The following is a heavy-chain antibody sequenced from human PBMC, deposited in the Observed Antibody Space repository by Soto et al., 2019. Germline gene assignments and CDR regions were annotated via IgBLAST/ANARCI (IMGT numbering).Heavy chain of an antibody. J-gene: IGHJ6*03. CDR1: GFTFSSYA. CDR3: ARLQTNYYYYYYMDV. D-gene: IGHD2-21*02. CDR2: ISGSGGST. V-gene: IGHV3-23*01. Sequence: GGSLRLSCAASGFTFSSYAMSWVRQAPGKGLEWVSAISGSGGSTYYADSVKGRFTISRDNSKNTLYLQMNSLRAEDTAVYYCARLQTNYYYYYYMDVWGKGTTVTVSS.